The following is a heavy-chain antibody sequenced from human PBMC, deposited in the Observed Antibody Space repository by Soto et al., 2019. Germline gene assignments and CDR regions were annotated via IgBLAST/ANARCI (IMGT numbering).Heavy chain of an antibody. CDR3: ARVKGVRNYYYGMDV. Sequence: QVQLVESGGGVVQPGRSLRLSCAASGFTFSSYGMHWVRQAPGKGLEWVAVIWYDGSNKYYADSVKGRFTISRDNSKNTLYLSMNSLRAEDTAVYYCARVKGVRNYYYGMDVLGQGTTVTVSS. CDR2: IWYDGSNK. J-gene: IGHJ6*02. D-gene: IGHD1-1*01. V-gene: IGHV3-33*01. CDR1: GFTFSSYG.